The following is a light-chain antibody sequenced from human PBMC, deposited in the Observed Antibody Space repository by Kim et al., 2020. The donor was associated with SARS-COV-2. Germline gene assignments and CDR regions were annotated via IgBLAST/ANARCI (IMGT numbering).Light chain of an antibody. CDR2: GAS. V-gene: IGKV3-15*01. CDR3: QQYSNWPRT. CDR1: QSVNSH. Sequence: MSPCERATISCRASQSVNSHLAWYQQKPGQAPRVFIYGASTRATGIPARFRGSGSGTEFTLTISSLESEDFAVYYCQQYSNWPRTFGQGTKVDIK. J-gene: IGKJ1*01.